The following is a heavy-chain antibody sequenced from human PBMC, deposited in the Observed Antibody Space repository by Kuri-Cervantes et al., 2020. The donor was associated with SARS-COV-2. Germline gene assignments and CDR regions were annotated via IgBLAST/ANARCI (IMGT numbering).Heavy chain of an antibody. D-gene: IGHD2-2*01. Sequence: GESLKISCAASGFTFSSYAMSWVRQAPGKGLEWVSPISGSGGSTYYPDSVKGRFTISRDNSKNTLYLQMNSLRAEDTAVYYRAKDSIVVVVPAAKDYWGQGTLVTVSS. V-gene: IGHV3-23*01. CDR1: GFTFSSYA. CDR3: AKDSIVVVVPAAKDY. CDR2: ISGSGGST. J-gene: IGHJ4*02.